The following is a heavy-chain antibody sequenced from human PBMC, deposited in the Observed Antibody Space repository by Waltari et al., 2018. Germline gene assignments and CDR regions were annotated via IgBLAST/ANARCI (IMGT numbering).Heavy chain of an antibody. CDR3: ARSFGGSGSYKFDT. Sequence: RLQESGPGRMKPSETLSLICTVSGASISISTHYWGWIRQTPGMGPEWIGSVHYTGKTYNNPSLESRGSLSVDTSKNRFALELTSVTAADTATYFCARSFGGSGSYKFDTWGRGILVSVSS. D-gene: IGHD3-10*01. J-gene: IGHJ4*02. CDR2: VHYTGKT. V-gene: IGHV4-39*02. CDR1: GASISISTHY.